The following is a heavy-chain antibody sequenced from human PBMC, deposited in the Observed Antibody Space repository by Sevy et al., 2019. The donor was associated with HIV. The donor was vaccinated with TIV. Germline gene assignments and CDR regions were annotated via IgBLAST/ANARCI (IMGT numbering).Heavy chain of an antibody. D-gene: IGHD6-13*01. CDR2: ISSSGSTI. J-gene: IGHJ6*02. V-gene: IGHV3-11*01. CDR3: ARDQIAAARYSNYYYGMDV. CDR1: GFTLSDYY. Sequence: GGSLRLSCTASGFTLSDYYMSWIRQAPGKGLEWVSYISSSGSTIYYADSVKGRFTISRDNAKNSLYLQMNSLRAEDTAVYYCARDQIAAARYSNYYYGMDVWGQGTTVTVSS.